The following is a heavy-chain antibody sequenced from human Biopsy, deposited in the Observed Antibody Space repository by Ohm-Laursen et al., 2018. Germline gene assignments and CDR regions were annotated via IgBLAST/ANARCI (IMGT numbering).Heavy chain of an antibody. CDR2: AYPSGTT. Sequence: SETLSLTCSVSGASMTDYFWRWIWQPAGKGLEWIGRAYPSGTTYYNPSLKGRVTISIDASKNQLSLKVPSVTAADTAVFYCAGSRGHYFNGLDVWGQGTTVIVSS. J-gene: IGHJ6*02. D-gene: IGHD3-10*01. CDR1: GASMTDYF. V-gene: IGHV4-4*07. CDR3: AGSRGHYFNGLDV.